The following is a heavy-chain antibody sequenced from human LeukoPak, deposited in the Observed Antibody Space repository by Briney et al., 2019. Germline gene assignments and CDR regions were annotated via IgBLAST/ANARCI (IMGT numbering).Heavy chain of an antibody. CDR1: GGSISSYY. D-gene: IGHD2-2*01. CDR3: ARKFTVRYCSSTICSPPRAFDI. Sequence: SETLSLTCTVSGGSISSYYWSWIRQPQGKGLEWIGYIYYSGSTNSNPSLKSRVTISVDTSKNPFSLTLRSVTAADTAVYYCARKFTVRYCSSTICSPPRAFDIWGQGTMVTVSS. V-gene: IGHV4-59*12. CDR2: IYYSGST. J-gene: IGHJ3*02.